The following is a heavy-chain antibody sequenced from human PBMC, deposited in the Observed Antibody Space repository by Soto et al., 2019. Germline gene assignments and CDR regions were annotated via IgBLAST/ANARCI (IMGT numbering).Heavy chain of an antibody. J-gene: IGHJ5*02. CDR2: ISAYNGNT. V-gene: IGHV1-18*04. CDR3: ARDADAFGGVIVPTWFDP. D-gene: IGHD3-16*02. Sequence: ASVKVSCKASGYTFTSYGISWVRQAPGQGLEWMGWISAYNGNTNYAQKLQGRVTMTTDTSTSTAYMELRSLRSDDTAVYYCARDADAFGGVIVPTWFDPWGQGTLVTVSS. CDR1: GYTFTSYG.